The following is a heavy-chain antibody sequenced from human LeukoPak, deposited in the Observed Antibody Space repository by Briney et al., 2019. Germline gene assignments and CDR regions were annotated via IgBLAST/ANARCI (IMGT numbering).Heavy chain of an antibody. J-gene: IGHJ3*02. Sequence: SQTLSLTCTVSGGSISSYYWSWIRQPPGKGLEWIGYIYYSGSTNYNPSLKSRVTISVDTSKNQFSLKLSSVTAADTAVYYCARVYRPKRDAFDIWGQGTMVTVSS. D-gene: IGHD2-8*01. CDR2: IYYSGST. CDR1: GGSISSYY. CDR3: ARVYRPKRDAFDI. V-gene: IGHV4-59*01.